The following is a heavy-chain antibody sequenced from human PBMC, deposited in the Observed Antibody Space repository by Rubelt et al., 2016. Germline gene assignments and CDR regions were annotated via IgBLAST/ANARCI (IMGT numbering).Heavy chain of an antibody. J-gene: IGHJ4*02. D-gene: IGHD7-27*01. V-gene: IGHV3-21*01. Sequence: VRQAPGKGLEWVSSISSSSSYIYYADSVKGRFTISRDNAKNSLYLQMNSLRAEDTAVYYRARNWGRLFYFDYWGQGTLVTVSS. CDR3: ARNWGRLFYFDY. CDR2: ISSSSSYI.